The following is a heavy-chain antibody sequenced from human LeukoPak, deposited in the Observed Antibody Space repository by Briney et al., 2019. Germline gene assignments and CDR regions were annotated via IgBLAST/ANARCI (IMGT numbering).Heavy chain of an antibody. Sequence: GGSLRLSCAASGFTFSNAWMSWVRQAPGKGLEWVGRIKSKTDGGTTDYAAPVKGRFTISRDDSKNTLYLQMNSLKTEDTAVYYCTSARGVVTATTYYYYGMDVWGQGTTVTVSS. CDR3: TSARGVVTATTYYYYGMDV. CDR2: IKSKTDGGTT. V-gene: IGHV3-15*01. J-gene: IGHJ6*02. CDR1: GFTFSNAW. D-gene: IGHD2-21*02.